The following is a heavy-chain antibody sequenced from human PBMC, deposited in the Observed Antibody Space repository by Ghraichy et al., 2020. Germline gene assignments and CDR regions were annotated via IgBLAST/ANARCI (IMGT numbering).Heavy chain of an antibody. J-gene: IGHJ4*02. CDR2: ISGSGGST. Sequence: GGSPRLSCAASGFTFTTYAMSWVRQAPGKGLEWVSAISGSGGSTFYADSVKGRFTISRDNSKNTLFLQMNSLRAEDTAVYYCAKQGRSGYFDFWGQGTLVTVSS. V-gene: IGHV3-23*01. CDR1: GFTFTTYA. CDR3: AKQGRSGYFDF. D-gene: IGHD1-26*01.